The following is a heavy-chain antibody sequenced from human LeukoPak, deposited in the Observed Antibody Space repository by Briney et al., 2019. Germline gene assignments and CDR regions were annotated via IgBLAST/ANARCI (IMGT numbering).Heavy chain of an antibody. CDR2: INNDESHT. Sequence: GGSLRLSCEVSGFTFSAYAMTWVRQAPGKGLVWVSRINNDESHTTYADSVKGRFTISRDNAKNTLYLQMNSLRVEDTAVYYCARDQSSSWYVAWFDPWGQGTLVTVSS. CDR1: GFTFSAYA. D-gene: IGHD6-13*01. V-gene: IGHV3-74*01. CDR3: ARDQSSSWYVAWFDP. J-gene: IGHJ5*02.